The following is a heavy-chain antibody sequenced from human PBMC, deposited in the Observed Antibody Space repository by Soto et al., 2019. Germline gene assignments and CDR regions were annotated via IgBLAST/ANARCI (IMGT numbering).Heavy chain of an antibody. Sequence: WETLSLTCTVSGGSISSSSYYWGWIRQPPGKGLEWIGSIYYSGSTYYNPSLKSRVTISVDTSKNQFSLKLSSVTAADTAVYYCARQLDSSFDYWGQGTLVTVSS. CDR3: ARQLDSSFDY. CDR2: IYYSGST. J-gene: IGHJ4*02. V-gene: IGHV4-39*01. D-gene: IGHD6-13*01. CDR1: GGSISSSSYY.